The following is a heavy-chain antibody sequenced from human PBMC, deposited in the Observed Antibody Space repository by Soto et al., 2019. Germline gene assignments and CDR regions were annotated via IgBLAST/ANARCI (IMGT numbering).Heavy chain of an antibody. V-gene: IGHV3-23*01. J-gene: IGHJ5*02. Sequence: EVQLLESGGGLVQPGGSLRLSCVGSGFTFGSYAMTWVRQGPERGLEWVSTISGSGTGTYYADSVRGRFAISRDNLKSTVYMQMNSLTAEDTAVYYCARGTAIERWFRFDPWGQGTQVTVSS. CDR3: ARGTAIERWFRFDP. CDR2: ISGSGTGT. CDR1: GFTFGSYA. D-gene: IGHD2-15*01.